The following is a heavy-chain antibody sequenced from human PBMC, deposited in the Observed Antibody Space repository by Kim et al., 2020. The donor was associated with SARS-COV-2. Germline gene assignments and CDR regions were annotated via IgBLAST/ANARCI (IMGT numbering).Heavy chain of an antibody. CDR3: ARDVSRGGIYYGMDV. J-gene: IGHJ6*02. CDR1: GYTFTSYY. V-gene: IGHV1-46*01. D-gene: IGHD3-16*01. Sequence: ASVKVSCKASGYTFTSYYMHWVRQAPGQGLEWMGVINPSGGSTSYAQKFQDIVTMTRDTTTSTVYMELSSLRSEDTAVYYCARDVSRGGIYYGMDVWGQG. CDR2: INPSGGST.